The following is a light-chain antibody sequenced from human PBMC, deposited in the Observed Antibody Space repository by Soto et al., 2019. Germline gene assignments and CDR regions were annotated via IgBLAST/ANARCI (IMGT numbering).Light chain of an antibody. CDR1: QSVSSY. J-gene: IGKJ1*01. V-gene: IGKV3-20*01. Sequence: PGKRATLSCRASQSVSSYLAWYQQKPGQAPRPLIYGASTRATGIPNRFSGSGSGTDFNLTISRLEAGDFALYFCPQYGFSPRSFGQGTKVDIK. CDR3: PQYGFSPRS. CDR2: GAS.